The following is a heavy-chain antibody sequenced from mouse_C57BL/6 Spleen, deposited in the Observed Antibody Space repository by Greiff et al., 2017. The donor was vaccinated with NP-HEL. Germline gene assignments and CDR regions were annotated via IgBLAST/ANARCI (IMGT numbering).Heavy chain of an antibody. CDR2: IDPSDSYT. V-gene: IGHV1-59*01. CDR1: GYTFTSSW. CDR3: ASGIYGTPFAY. J-gene: IGHJ3*01. D-gene: IGHD2-1*01. Sequence: VQLQQPGAELVRPGTSVKLSCKASGYTFTSSWMHWVKQRPGQGLEWIGVIDPSDSYTNYNQKFKGKATLTVDTSSSTAYMQLSSLTSEDSAVYYCASGIYGTPFAYWGQGTLVTVSA.